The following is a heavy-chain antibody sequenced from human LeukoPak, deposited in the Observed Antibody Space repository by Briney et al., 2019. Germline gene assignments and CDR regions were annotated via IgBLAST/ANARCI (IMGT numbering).Heavy chain of an antibody. V-gene: IGHV4-59*12. CDR3: ARGGYCSSTSCYWPFDP. CDR2: IYYSGST. J-gene: IGHJ5*02. Sequence: SGTLSLTCTVSGGSISNYYWSWIRQPPGKGLEWIGFIYYSGSTNYNPSLKSRVTISVDTSKNQFSLKLSSVTAADTAVYYCARGGYCSSTSCYWPFDPWGQGTLVTVSS. D-gene: IGHD2-2*01. CDR1: GGSISNYY.